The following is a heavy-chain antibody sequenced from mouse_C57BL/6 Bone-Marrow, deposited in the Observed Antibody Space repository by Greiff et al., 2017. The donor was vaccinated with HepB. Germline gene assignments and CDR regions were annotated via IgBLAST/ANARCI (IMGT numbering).Heavy chain of an antibody. CDR3: ARPLYGSSYEEAMDY. V-gene: IGHV1-81*01. CDR1: GYTFTSYG. CDR2: IYPRSGNT. J-gene: IGHJ4*01. D-gene: IGHD1-1*01. Sequence: VQLQQSGAELARPGASVKLSCKASGYTFTSYGISWVKQRTGQGLEWIGEIYPRSGNTYYNEKFKGKATLTADKSSSTAYMELRSLTSEDSAVYFCARPLYGSSYEEAMDYWGQGTSVTVSS.